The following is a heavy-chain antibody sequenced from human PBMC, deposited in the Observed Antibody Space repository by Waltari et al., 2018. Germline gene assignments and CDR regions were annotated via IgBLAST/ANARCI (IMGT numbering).Heavy chain of an antibody. Sequence: QLVESGGGLVQPGGSLTLSCTASGFTVTDDEMHWVRQDLLGGLDWVSRLRTTGYTGYAASVRGRFTISRENGKNSVYLQMNSLRAEDTAVYYCARESGYDYRFDYWGQGTLVTVSS. CDR2: LRTTGYT. V-gene: IGHV3-13*01. CDR1: GFTVTDDE. J-gene: IGHJ4*02. CDR3: ARESGYDYRFDY. D-gene: IGHD5-12*01.